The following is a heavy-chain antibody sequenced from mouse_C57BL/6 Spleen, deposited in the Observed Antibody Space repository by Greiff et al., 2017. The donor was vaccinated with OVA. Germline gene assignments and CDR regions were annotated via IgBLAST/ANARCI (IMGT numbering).Heavy chain of an antibody. V-gene: IGHV1-39*01. Sequence: EVQLQQSGPELVKPGASVKISCKASGYSFTDYNMNWVKQRNGTSLEWIGVINPNYGTTSYNQKFKGKATLTVDQSSSTAYMHLNSLTAEDSAVYYCARGEDLLAFFFAYWGQGTLVTVSA. CDR1: GYSFTDYN. D-gene: IGHD2-1*01. CDR3: ARGEDLLAFFFAY. J-gene: IGHJ3*01. CDR2: INPNYGTT.